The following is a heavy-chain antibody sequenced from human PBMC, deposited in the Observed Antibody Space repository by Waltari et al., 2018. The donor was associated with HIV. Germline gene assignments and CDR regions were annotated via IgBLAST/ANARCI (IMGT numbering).Heavy chain of an antibody. Sequence: EVQLVESAGDLVQPGGSLRPSCAASVCPFSVRWMHWVRQVPGKGVVWVARIDSAGSRISYADSVKGRFSISRDNAENTLYLQMNSLRVEDTAVYYCVRDGMVATFDHWGQGTLVTVSS. CDR1: VCPFSVRW. CDR2: IDSAGSRI. V-gene: IGHV3-74*01. D-gene: IGHD5-12*01. J-gene: IGHJ4*02. CDR3: VRDGMVATFDH.